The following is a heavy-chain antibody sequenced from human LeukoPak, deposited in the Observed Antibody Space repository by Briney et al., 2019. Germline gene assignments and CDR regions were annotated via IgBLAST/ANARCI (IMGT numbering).Heavy chain of an antibody. Sequence: GGSLRLSCSASGFTFSSYAMHWVRQAPGKGLEYVSAISGNGGSTYYADSVKGRFTISRDNSKNTLYLQMSSLRAEDTAVYYCVKESEVTMVRGVPYFDYWGQGTLVTVSS. CDR1: GFTFSSYA. V-gene: IGHV3-64D*06. CDR3: VKESEVTMVRGVPYFDY. D-gene: IGHD3-10*01. CDR2: ISGNGGST. J-gene: IGHJ4*02.